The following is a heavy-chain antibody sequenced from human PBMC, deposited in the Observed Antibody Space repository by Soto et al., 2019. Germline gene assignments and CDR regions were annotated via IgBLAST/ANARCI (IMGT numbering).Heavy chain of an antibody. Sequence: EMQLLESGGGLVQPGGSLKLSCAASGFTFSNYAMSWVRQAPGKGLEWVSTISGGGGNTYYADSVKGRFTISRDNSRNTLYLQMDSLRVEDSAVYSCAKAGCSGGTCYLYYSDYWGQGALVTVSS. CDR1: GFTFSNYA. D-gene: IGHD2-15*01. J-gene: IGHJ4*02. CDR2: ISGGGGNT. CDR3: AKAGCSGGTCYLYYSDY. V-gene: IGHV3-23*01.